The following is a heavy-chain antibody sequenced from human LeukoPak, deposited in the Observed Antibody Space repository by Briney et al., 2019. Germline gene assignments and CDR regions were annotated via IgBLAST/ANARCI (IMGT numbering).Heavy chain of an antibody. Sequence: GGSLRLSCVASGFTFSNYAMNWVRQAPGKGLEWVSTIKTNGGRIYYADSVRGRFTISRDNSKNTVYLQMSSLRAEDTALYYYARSVPHYTRFDYWGQGAMVTDCS. V-gene: IGHV3-23*01. CDR1: GFTFSNYA. CDR3: ARSVPHYTRFDY. J-gene: IGHJ4*02. CDR2: IKTNGGRI. D-gene: IGHD4-11*01.